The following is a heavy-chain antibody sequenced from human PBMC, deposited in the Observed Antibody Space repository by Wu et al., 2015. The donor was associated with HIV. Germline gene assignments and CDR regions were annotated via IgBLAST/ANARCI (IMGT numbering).Heavy chain of an antibody. CDR1: GGTFSSYA. Sequence: QVQLVQSGAEVKKPGSSVKVSCKASGGTFSSYAISWVRQATGQGLEWMGWISAYNGNTNYAQKLQGRVTMTTDTSTSTAYMELRSLRSDDTAVYYCARWPGIAAAGDAFDIWGQGTMVTVSS. CDR2: ISAYNGNT. V-gene: IGHV1-18*01. J-gene: IGHJ3*02. D-gene: IGHD6-13*01. CDR3: ARWPGIAAAGDAFDI.